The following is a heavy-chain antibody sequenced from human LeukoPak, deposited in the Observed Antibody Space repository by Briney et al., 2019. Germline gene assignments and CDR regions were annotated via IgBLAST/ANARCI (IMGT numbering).Heavy chain of an antibody. D-gene: IGHD3-10*01. Sequence: SETLSLTCTVSDGSISTYYWSWIRQAPGKGLEWIGYIYYSGYTNYNPSLKTRVTISVDTSKNQFSLRLSSVTAADTAVYYCARDGGITVGNHRRDWFDPWGLGTLVTVSS. V-gene: IGHV4-59*01. CDR1: DGSISTYY. J-gene: IGHJ5*02. CDR2: IYYSGYT. CDR3: ARDGGITVGNHRRDWFDP.